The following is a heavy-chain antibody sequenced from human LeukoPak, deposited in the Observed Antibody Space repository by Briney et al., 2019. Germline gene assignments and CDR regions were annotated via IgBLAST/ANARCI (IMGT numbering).Heavy chain of an antibody. CDR1: RGSIFTGGYS. Sequence: SEAPSHTRAHPRGSIFTGGYSCSWTRHPPGNGLECLREINHCGSTNYNPSLKSRVTISVDTPKNQFSLKLSSVTAADTAVYYCARGSRTYYYGSGSYYWFDPWGQGTLVTVSS. CDR3: ARGSRTYYYGSGSYYWFDP. D-gene: IGHD3-10*01. V-gene: IGHV4-34*01. J-gene: IGHJ5*02. CDR2: INHCGST.